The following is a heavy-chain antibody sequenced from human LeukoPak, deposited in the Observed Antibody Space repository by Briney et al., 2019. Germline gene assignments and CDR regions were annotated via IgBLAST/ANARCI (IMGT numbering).Heavy chain of an antibody. V-gene: IGHV3-64*01. Sequence: SGRSLRLSCAASGFTSSSYAMHSVRQAPGKGLEYVSAISSNVGGTYYANSVKGRFTISRDNSKNTLYLQMGSLRTEDMAVYYCARIASTPAFTDYWGQGTLVTVSS. J-gene: IGHJ4*02. D-gene: IGHD5/OR15-5a*01. CDR2: ISSNVGGT. CDR3: ARIASTPAFTDY. CDR1: GFTSSSYA.